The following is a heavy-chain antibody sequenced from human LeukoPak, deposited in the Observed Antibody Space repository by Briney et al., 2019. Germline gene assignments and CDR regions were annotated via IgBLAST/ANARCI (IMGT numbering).Heavy chain of an antibody. J-gene: IGHJ4*02. CDR3: AKDGGSAIVVVIRYYFDY. V-gene: IGHV3-23*01. Sequence: GGSLRLSCAASGFTFNNYAMSWVRQAPGKGLEGVSAISGSGGSTYYTDSVKGRFTISRDNSKNTLYRQMNSLRAEDTAVYYCAKDGGSAIVVVIRYYFDYWGQGTLVTVSS. CDR2: ISGSGGST. CDR1: GFTFNNYA. D-gene: IGHD3-22*01.